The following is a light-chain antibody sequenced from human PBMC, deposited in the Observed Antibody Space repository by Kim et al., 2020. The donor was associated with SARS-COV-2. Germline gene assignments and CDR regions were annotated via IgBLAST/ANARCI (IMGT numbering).Light chain of an antibody. CDR2: DVA. V-gene: IGLV2-14*03. CDR1: SSDVGGFKY. Sequence: GHWITISCTGTSSDVGGFKYVSWYQHHPDKVPKLIIYDVAMRPSGVSPRFSGSKSGNTASLTISGLQAEDEADYYCSSYTTRSTYVFGTGTKVTVL. J-gene: IGLJ1*01. CDR3: SSYTTRSTYV.